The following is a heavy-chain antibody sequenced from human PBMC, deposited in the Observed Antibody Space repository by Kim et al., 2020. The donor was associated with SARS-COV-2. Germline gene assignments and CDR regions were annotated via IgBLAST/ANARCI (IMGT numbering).Heavy chain of an antibody. CDR2: ISYDGSNK. J-gene: IGHJ3*02. Sequence: GGSLRLSCAASGFTFSSYAMHWVRQAPGKGLEWVAVISYDGSNKYYADSVKGRFTISRDNSKNTLYLQMNSLRAEDTAVYYCARDSTVTTYDAFDIWGQGTMVTVSS. V-gene: IGHV3-30-3*01. CDR1: GFTFSSYA. D-gene: IGHD4-17*01. CDR3: ARDSTVTTYDAFDI.